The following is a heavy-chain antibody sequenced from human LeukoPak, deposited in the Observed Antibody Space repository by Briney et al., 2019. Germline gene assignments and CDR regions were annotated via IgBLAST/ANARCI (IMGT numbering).Heavy chain of an antibody. D-gene: IGHD3-22*01. V-gene: IGHV4-34*01. CDR1: GGSFSGYY. CDR2: INHGEST. CDR3: ARGRTYYYDTSGYYPSTYYGMDV. J-gene: IGHJ6*02. Sequence: SETLSLTCAVSGGSFSGYYWYWIRQPPGKGLEWIGEINHGESTNYNPSLKSRATLSVDTSKNQFSLKLTSVTAADTAVYYCARGRTYYYDTSGYYPSTYYGMDVWGQGTTVIVSS.